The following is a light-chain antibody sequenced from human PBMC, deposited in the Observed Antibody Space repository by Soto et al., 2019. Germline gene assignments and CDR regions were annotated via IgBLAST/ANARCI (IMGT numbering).Light chain of an antibody. CDR1: QSVHDF. J-gene: IGKJ1*01. Sequence: EIVLTQSPVTLSLSPGERATLSCRASQSVHDFLAWYQQKPGQAPRLLIFDATNRATGIPARFSGSGSGTDFTLTISSLEPEDFAVYYCHQYNGWPRTFGQGTKVEI. CDR2: DAT. CDR3: HQYNGWPRT. V-gene: IGKV3-11*01.